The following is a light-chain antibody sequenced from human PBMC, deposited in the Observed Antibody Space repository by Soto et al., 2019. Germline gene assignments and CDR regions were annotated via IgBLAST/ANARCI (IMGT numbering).Light chain of an antibody. CDR3: QQYNTWPPLT. J-gene: IGKJ4*01. Sequence: EILMTQSPATLSVSPGERATLSCRASQSVSSNLACYQQKPGQPPRLLIYGASTRATGIPARFSGSGSGTEFTLTISSLQSEDFAVYYCQQYNTWPPLTFGGGTKVEIK. CDR1: QSVSSN. V-gene: IGKV3-15*01. CDR2: GAS.